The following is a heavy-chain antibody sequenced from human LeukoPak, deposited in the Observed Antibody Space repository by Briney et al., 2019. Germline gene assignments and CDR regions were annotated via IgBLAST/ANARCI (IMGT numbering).Heavy chain of an antibody. CDR1: GYTFTGYY. V-gene: IGHV1-2*02. J-gene: IGHJ6*03. D-gene: IGHD3-3*01. CDR2: INPNSGGT. CDR3: ARGFGDYYYYYMDV. Sequence: GASVKVSCKASGYTFTGYYMHWVRQAPGQGLEWMGWINPNSGGTNYAQKFQGRVTMTRDTSISTAYMELSRLRSDDTAVYYCARGFGDYYYYYMDVWGKGTTVTVSS.